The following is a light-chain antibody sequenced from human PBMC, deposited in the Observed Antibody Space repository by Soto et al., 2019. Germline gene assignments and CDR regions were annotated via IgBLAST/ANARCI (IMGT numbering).Light chain of an antibody. CDR3: QQRSSWRVT. J-gene: IGKJ4*01. CDR2: DAS. V-gene: IGKV3-11*01. Sequence: EIVLTQFPATLSLSPGERATLSCRASQSVSTFLAWYQQKPGQAPRLVVYDASKRATGIPARFSGSGSGTDSTLTISSLEPEDFAVYYCQQRSSWRVTFGGGTKVEIK. CDR1: QSVSTF.